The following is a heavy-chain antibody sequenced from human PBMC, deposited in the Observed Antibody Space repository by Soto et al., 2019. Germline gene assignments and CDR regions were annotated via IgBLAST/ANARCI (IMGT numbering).Heavy chain of an antibody. Sequence: GGSLRLSCAASGFTFSSYSMNWVRQAPGKGLEWVSYISSSSSTIYYADSVKGRFTISRDNAKNSLYLQMNSLRDEDTAVYYCARGAPPIFGVVTEALDYWGQGTLVTVSS. CDR2: ISSSSSTI. CDR3: ARGAPPIFGVVTEALDY. V-gene: IGHV3-48*02. CDR1: GFTFSSYS. J-gene: IGHJ4*02. D-gene: IGHD3-3*01.